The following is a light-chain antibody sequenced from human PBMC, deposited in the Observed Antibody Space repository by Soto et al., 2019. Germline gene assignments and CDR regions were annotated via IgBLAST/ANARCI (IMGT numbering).Light chain of an antibody. CDR2: GAS. V-gene: IGKV3-15*01. Sequence: QAHASLSQSTGRTATRACGASQSVSSNLAWYQQKPGQAPRLLIYGASTRATGIPARFSGSGSGTEFTLTISSLQSEEFAVYYCQQYNNWPWTFGQGTKVDIK. CDR3: QQYNNWPWT. CDR1: QSVSSN. J-gene: IGKJ1*01.